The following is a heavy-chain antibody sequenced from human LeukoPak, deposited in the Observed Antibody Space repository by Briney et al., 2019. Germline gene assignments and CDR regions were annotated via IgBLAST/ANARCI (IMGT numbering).Heavy chain of an antibody. Sequence: SQTLSLTCTVSGGSISSGDYFWSWIRQPPGKGLEWIRYIYYRGSTYYNPSLKSRVTISLDTSKNQFSLKLSSVTAADTAVYYCARDPLDSSGSHFDYWGQRTLVTVSS. CDR3: ARDPLDSSGSHFDY. D-gene: IGHD3-22*01. J-gene: IGHJ4*02. CDR2: IYYRGST. CDR1: GGSISSGDYF. V-gene: IGHV4-30-4*01.